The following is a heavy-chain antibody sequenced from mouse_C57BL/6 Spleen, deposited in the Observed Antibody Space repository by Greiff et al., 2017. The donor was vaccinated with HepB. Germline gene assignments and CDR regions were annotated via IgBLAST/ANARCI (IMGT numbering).Heavy chain of an antibody. CDR1: GYTFTSYG. D-gene: IGHD2-4*01. Sequence: QVQLQQSGAELARPGASVKLSCKASGYTFTSYGISWVKQRTGQGLEWIGEIYPRSGNTYYNEKFKGKATLTADKSSSTAYMELRSLTSEDSAVYFCARWETYDYHYAMDYWGQGTSVTVSS. CDR2: IYPRSGNT. V-gene: IGHV1-81*01. J-gene: IGHJ4*01. CDR3: ARWETYDYHYAMDY.